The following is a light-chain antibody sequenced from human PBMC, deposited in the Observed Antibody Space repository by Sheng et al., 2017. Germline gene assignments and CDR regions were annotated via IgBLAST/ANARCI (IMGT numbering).Light chain of an antibody. CDR3: QQRRNWPPWT. CDR1: QSVSSF. Sequence: EIVLTQSPGTLSLSPGERATLSCRASQSVSSFLAWYQQKPGQAPRLLIYDASNRATGIPARFSGSGSGTDFTLTISSLEPEDFAVYYCQQRRNWPPWTFGQGTKVEFK. CDR2: DAS. V-gene: IGKV3-11*01. J-gene: IGKJ1*01.